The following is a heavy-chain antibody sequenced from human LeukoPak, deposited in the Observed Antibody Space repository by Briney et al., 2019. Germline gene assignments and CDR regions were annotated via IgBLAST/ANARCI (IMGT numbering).Heavy chain of an antibody. Sequence: GGSLRLSCAASGFTFSSYSMNWVRQAPGKGLEWVSSISSGSSHIYYADSVKGRFTISRDNAKNSLYLQMNSLRAEDTAVYYCARGVMPQLPDWFDPWGQGTLVTVSS. CDR1: GFTFSSYS. CDR3: ARGVMPQLPDWFDP. D-gene: IGHD2-2*01. CDR2: ISSGSSHI. V-gene: IGHV3-21*01. J-gene: IGHJ5*02.